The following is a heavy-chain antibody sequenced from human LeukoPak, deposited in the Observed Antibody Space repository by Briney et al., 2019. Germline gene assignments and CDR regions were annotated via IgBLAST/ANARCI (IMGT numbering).Heavy chain of an antibody. D-gene: IGHD4-23*01. CDR1: GGSISSYY. CDR2: IYNSGST. Sequence: KPSETLSLTCTVSGGSISSYYWNWIRQPPGKGLEWIGYIYNSGSTNYNHSLKSRVTISEDMSNNQFSLKLSSVTAADTAVYYCARALRLWGGNSGIAFDIWGQGTMVTVSS. CDR3: ARALRLWGGNSGIAFDI. J-gene: IGHJ3*02. V-gene: IGHV4-59*01.